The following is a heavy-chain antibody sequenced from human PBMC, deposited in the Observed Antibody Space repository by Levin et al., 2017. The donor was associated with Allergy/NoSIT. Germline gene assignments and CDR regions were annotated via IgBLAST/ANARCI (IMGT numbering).Heavy chain of an antibody. CDR3: ARDGAARPLWEPWAPYYYYYGMDV. CDR2: IYYSGST. D-gene: IGHD6-6*01. V-gene: IGHV4-59*01. CDR1: GGSISSYY. J-gene: IGHJ6*02. Sequence: KPSETLSLTCTVSGGSISSYYWSWIRQPPGKGLEWIGYIYYSGSTNYNPSLKSRVTISVDTSKNQFSLKLSSVTAADTAVYYCARDGAARPLWEPWAPYYYYYGMDVWGQGTTVTVSS.